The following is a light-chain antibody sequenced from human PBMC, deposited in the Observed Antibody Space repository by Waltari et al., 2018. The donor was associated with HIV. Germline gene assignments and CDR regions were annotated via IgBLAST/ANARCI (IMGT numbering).Light chain of an antibody. CDR3: QQYAGSPLT. V-gene: IGKV3-20*01. CDR2: GAS. Sequence: EIVLTQSPGTLSLSPGERATLSCRASQSDTTYLAWYQQKPGQAPRLLIYGASSRATGIPDRFSGSGSGTDFTLTISRLEPEDFAMFYCQQYAGSPLTFGGGTKVEIK. J-gene: IGKJ4*01. CDR1: QSDTTY.